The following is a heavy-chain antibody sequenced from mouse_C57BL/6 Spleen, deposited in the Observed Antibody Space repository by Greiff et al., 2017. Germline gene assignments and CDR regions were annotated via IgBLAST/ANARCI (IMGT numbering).Heavy chain of an antibody. D-gene: IGHD1-1*01. CDR1: GFTFSDYY. Sequence: EVQRVESEGGLVQPGSSMTLSCTASGFTFSDYYMAWVRQVPEKGLEWVANINYDGSSAYYLDSLKSRFIISRDNAKNILYLQMSSLKSEDTATYYCARENYGSPWYFDVWGTGTTVTVSS. CDR3: ARENYGSPWYFDV. V-gene: IGHV5-16*01. CDR2: INYDGSSA. J-gene: IGHJ1*03.